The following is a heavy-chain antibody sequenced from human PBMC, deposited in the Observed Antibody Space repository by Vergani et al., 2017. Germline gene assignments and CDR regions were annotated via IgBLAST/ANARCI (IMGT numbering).Heavy chain of an antibody. J-gene: IGHJ6*02. Sequence: QVQLQESGPGLVKPSQTLSLTCTVSGGSISSGGYYWSWLRQPPGKGLEWIGYTYYSGSNYYNPPLNSRVTISVDTSKNQFSLKLSSVTAADTAVYYCARSGRHTRKDYYGMDVWGQGTTVTVS. CDR1: GGSISSGGYY. CDR3: ARSGRHTRKDYYGMDV. CDR2: TYYSGSN. D-gene: IGHD3-10*01. V-gene: IGHV4-31*03.